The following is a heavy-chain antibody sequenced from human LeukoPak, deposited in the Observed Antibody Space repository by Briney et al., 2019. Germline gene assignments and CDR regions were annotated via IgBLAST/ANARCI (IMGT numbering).Heavy chain of an antibody. CDR2: IYYSGST. CDR3: ARDSRITLGDAFDI. V-gene: IGHV4-59*12. D-gene: IGHD3-10*01. Sequence: PSETLSLTCTVSGGSISNYYWSWIRQPPGKGLEWIGYIYYSGSTYYNPSLKSRVTISVDTSKNQFSLKLSSVTAADTAVYYCARDSRITLGDAFDIWGQGTMVTVSS. J-gene: IGHJ3*02. CDR1: GGSISNYY.